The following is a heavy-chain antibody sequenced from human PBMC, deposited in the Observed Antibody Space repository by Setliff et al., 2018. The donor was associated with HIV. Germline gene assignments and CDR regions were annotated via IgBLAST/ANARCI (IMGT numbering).Heavy chain of an antibody. Sequence: ASVKVSCKASGYTFTSYYMHWVRQAPGQGLEWMGIINPSGGSTSYAQKFQGRVTMTRDTSTSTVYMELSSLRSEGTAVYYCASRGRYCGYLWAHDYWGQGTLVTVSS. CDR2: INPSGGST. V-gene: IGHV1-46*01. CDR1: GYTFTSYY. D-gene: IGHD2-21*01. J-gene: IGHJ4*02. CDR3: ASRGRYCGYLWAHDY.